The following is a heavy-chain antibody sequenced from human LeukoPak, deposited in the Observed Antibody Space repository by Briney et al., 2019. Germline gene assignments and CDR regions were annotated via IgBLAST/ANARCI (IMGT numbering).Heavy chain of an antibody. CDR2: ITGSGGST. D-gene: IGHD3-3*01. CDR3: TAYDFWSSFDY. Sequence: PGGSLRLSCAASGFTFSSYAMSWVRQAPGKGLEWVSAITGSGGSTYYADSVKGRFTISRENSKNTLFLQMNRLRAEDTAVYYCTAYDFWSSFDYRGQGTLVTVSS. V-gene: IGHV3-23*01. CDR1: GFTFSSYA. J-gene: IGHJ4*02.